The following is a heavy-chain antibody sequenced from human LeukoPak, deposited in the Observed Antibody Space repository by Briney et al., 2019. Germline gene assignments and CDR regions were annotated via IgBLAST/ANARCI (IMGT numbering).Heavy chain of an antibody. CDR1: GGSFSGYY. V-gene: IGHV4-34*01. D-gene: IGHD3-16*01. CDR2: INHSGST. Sequence: SETLSLTCAVYGGSFSGYYWSWIRQPPGKGLEWIGEINHSGSTNYNPSPKSRVTISVDTSKNQFSLKLSSVTAADTAVYYCASRYLYVWRNSAMDYWGQGTLVTVSS. CDR3: ASRYLYVWRNSAMDY. J-gene: IGHJ4*02.